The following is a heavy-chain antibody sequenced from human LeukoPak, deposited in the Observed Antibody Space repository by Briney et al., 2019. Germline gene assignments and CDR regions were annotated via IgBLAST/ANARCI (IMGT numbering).Heavy chain of an antibody. J-gene: IGHJ5*02. Sequence: PGGSLRLSCAASGFTFSSYGMHWVRPGPGKGPEGGGFIRYDGSNKYYADSVKGRFTISRDNSKNTLYLQMNSLRAEDTAVYYCAKVERLQLENWFDPWGQGTLVTVSS. CDR3: AKVERLQLENWFDP. V-gene: IGHV3-30*02. D-gene: IGHD1-1*01. CDR1: GFTFSSYG. CDR2: IRYDGSNK.